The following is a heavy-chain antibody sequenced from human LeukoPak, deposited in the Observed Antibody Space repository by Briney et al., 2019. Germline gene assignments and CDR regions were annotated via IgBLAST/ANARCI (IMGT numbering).Heavy chain of an antibody. CDR3: ARLMGELSLLYYYYYMDV. CDR1: GYSFTSFH. J-gene: IGHJ6*03. CDR2: MNPNTGDT. D-gene: IGHD3-16*02. V-gene: IGHV1-8*03. Sequence: ASVRVSCKAAGYSFTSFHINWVRQAPGQGPEWMGWMNPNTGDTGFPQNFQGRVTITQDSSISTVYMELSSLTSEDTAVYYCARLMGELSLLYYYYYMDVWGKGTTVTVSS.